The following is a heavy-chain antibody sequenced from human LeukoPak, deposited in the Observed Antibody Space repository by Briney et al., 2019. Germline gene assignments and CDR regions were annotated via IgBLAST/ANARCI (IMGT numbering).Heavy chain of an antibody. CDR3: AKDNWNYEGNFDY. D-gene: IGHD1-7*01. V-gene: IGHV3-23*01. CDR1: GITFSSYA. CDR2: ISGSGGST. J-gene: IGHJ4*02. Sequence: PGGSLRLSCAASGITFSSYAMSWVRQAPGKGLEWVSAISGSGGSTYYADSVKGRFTISRDNSKNTLYLQMNSLRAEDTAVYYCAKDNWNYEGNFDYWGQGTLVTVSS.